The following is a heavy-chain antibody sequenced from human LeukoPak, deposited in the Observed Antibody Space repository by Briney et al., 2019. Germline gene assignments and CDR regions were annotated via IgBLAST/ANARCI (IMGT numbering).Heavy chain of an antibody. V-gene: IGHV3-21*01. J-gene: IGHJ6*02. Sequence: GGSLRLSCAASGFTFGSYGMHWVRQAPGKGLEWVSSISSSSSYIYYADSVKGRFTISRDNAKNSLYLQMNSLRAEDTAVYYCEGSSGYNHYYGMDVWGQGTTVTVSS. CDR2: ISSSSSYI. CDR3: EGSSGYNHYYGMDV. D-gene: IGHD3-22*01. CDR1: GFTFGSYG.